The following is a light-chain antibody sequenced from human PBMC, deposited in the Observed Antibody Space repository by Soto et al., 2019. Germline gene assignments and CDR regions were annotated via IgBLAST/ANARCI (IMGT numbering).Light chain of an antibody. J-gene: IGKJ4*01. CDR1: QGISNY. V-gene: IGKV1-27*01. Sequence: DVQMTQAPSSLSASVGDRVTITCRASQGISNYLAWYQQQPGKVPKLLIYAASILQSGVPSRFSGSGYGTDFTLTISSLQPEDVATYYCLKYNSSPRTFGGGTKVEIK. CDR3: LKYNSSPRT. CDR2: AAS.